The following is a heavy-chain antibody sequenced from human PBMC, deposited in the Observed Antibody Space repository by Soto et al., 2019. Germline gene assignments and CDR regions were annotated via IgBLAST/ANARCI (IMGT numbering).Heavy chain of an antibody. J-gene: IGHJ5*02. Sequence: SETLSLTCTVSGGSITSYYWSLIRQPPGKGLEWIGYIYYSGSTNYNPSLKSRVTISVDTSKNQFSLKLNSVTAADTAMYYCAREAGVRDPYDPWGKGIXVTVS. CDR2: IYYSGST. V-gene: IGHV4-59*01. D-gene: IGHD1-1*01. CDR1: GGSITSYY. CDR3: AREAGVRDPYDP.